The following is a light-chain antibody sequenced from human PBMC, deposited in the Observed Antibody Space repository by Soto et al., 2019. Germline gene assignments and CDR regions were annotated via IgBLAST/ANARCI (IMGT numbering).Light chain of an antibody. CDR3: SSYTSGSTYVI. CDR2: EVI. Sequence: QSALTQPASVSGSTGQSITISCTGTSSDVGGHYYVSWYQQYPGKAPKLIIYEVINRPSGVSNRFSASKSGNTASLTISGLQTDDEADYYCSSYTSGSTYVIFGGGTKLTVL. V-gene: IGLV2-14*01. CDR1: SSDVGGHYY. J-gene: IGLJ2*01.